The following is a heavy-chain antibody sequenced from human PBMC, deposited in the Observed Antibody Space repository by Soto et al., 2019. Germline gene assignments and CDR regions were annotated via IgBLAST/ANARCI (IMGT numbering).Heavy chain of an antibody. CDR2: ISYDGSNK. J-gene: IGHJ4*02. D-gene: IGHD1-26*01. CDR3: ATHSWGSGSNTAH. V-gene: IGHV3-30*03. CDR1: GVTFSSYG. Sequence: PGGSLRPSCAASGVTFSSYGMHWVRQAPGKGLEWVAVISYDGSNKYYADSVKGRFTISRDNSKNTLYLQMNSLRAEDTAVYYCATHSWGSGSNTAHWGQGT.